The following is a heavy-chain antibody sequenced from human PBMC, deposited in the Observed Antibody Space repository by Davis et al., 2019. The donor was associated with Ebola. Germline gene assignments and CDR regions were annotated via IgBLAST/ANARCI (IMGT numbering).Heavy chain of an antibody. CDR2: ISAYNGNT. CDR3: ARSPLRGDDDVFDM. Sequence: AASVKVSCKASGGTFSSYAISWVRQAPGQGLEWMGWISAYNGNTNYAQKLQGRVTMTTDTSTSTAYMELSSLRSDDTAMYYCARSPLRGDDDVFDMWGQGTMVTVSS. V-gene: IGHV1-18*01. CDR1: GGTFSSYA. D-gene: IGHD2-21*01. J-gene: IGHJ3*02.